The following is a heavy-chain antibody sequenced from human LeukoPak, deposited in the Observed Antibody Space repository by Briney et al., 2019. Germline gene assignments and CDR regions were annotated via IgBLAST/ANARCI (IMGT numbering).Heavy chain of an antibody. J-gene: IGHJ4*02. CDR1: GYTFTSYD. V-gene: IGHV1-8*01. Sequence: GASVKVSCKASGYTFTSYDINWVRQATGQGLEWMGWMNPNSGNTGYAQKFQGRVTMTRNTSISTAYMELSSLGSEDTAMYYCARGGEYDSSGYSLGYEFWGQGTLVTVSS. CDR2: MNPNSGNT. D-gene: IGHD3-22*01. CDR3: ARGGEYDSSGYSLGYEF.